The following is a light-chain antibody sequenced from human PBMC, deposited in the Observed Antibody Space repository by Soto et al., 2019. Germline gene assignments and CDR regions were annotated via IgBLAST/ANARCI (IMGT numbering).Light chain of an antibody. Sequence: QSVLTQPPSVSGAPGQRVTISCTGSSSNIGAGYNVHWYQQLPGTAPKLLIYGDIDRPSGVPDRFSGSKSGTSASLAITGLQDEDEADYYCQSYDSSLRGVLFGGGTKLTV. CDR3: QSYDSSLRGVL. CDR2: GDI. CDR1: SSNIGAGYN. V-gene: IGLV1-40*01. J-gene: IGLJ2*01.